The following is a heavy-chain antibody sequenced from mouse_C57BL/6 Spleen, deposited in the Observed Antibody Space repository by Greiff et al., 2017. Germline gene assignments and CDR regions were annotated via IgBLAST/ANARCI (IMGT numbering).Heavy chain of an antibody. CDR3: ARGTDDGNAKDY. CDR2: IDPSDSYT. J-gene: IGHJ4*01. D-gene: IGHD2-12*01. V-gene: IGHV1-69*01. Sequence: QVQLQQPGAELVMPGASVKLSCKASGYTFTSYWMHWVKQRPGQGLEWIGEIDPSDSYTNYNQKFKGKSTLTVDKSSSTASMQLSSLTSEDSAVYYCARGTDDGNAKDYWGQGTSLTVSS. CDR1: GYTFTSYW.